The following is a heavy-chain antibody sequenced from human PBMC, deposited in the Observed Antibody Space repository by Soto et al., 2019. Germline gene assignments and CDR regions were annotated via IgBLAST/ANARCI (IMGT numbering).Heavy chain of an antibody. V-gene: IGHV1-69*01. CDR2: IIPIFGTA. CDR1: GGTFSSYA. J-gene: IGHJ6*02. CDR3: ARDLRTDYGSYSYYGMDV. D-gene: IGHD4-17*01. Sequence: QVQLVQSGAEVKKPGSSVKVSCKASGGTFSSYAISWVRQAPGQGLEWMGGIIPIFGTANYAQKFQGRVTITADESTSTAYMELSSLRSEDTAAYYCARDLRTDYGSYSYYGMDVWGQGTTVTVSS.